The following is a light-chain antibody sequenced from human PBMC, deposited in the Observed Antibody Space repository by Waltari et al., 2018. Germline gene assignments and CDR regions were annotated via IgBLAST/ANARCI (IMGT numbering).Light chain of an antibody. CDR2: SNT. CDR1: SSNIGNNL. V-gene: IGLV1-44*01. Sequence: QSVLTQPPSASGTPGQRVTISCSGSSSNIGNNLVNWLQQLPGTAPKLLIFSNTQRPSGAPDRFAGAKHGNSASLAISGLQSEDEAEYYCAAWDDSLNGYVFGTGTKVTVL. CDR3: AAWDDSLNGYV. J-gene: IGLJ1*01.